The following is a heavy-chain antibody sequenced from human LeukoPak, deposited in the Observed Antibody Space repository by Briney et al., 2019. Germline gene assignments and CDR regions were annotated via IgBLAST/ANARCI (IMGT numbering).Heavy chain of an antibody. D-gene: IGHD5-24*01. CDR1: GYTFTCYG. CDR3: AREGPFRDGYNKYYFDY. J-gene: IGHJ4*02. CDR2: ISAYNGNT. Sequence: ASVKVSCKASGYTFTCYGISWVRQAPGQGLEWMGWISAYNGNTNYAQKLQGRVTMTTDTSTSTAYMELRSLRSDDTAVYYCAREGPFRDGYNKYYFDYWGQGTLVTVSS. V-gene: IGHV1-18*01.